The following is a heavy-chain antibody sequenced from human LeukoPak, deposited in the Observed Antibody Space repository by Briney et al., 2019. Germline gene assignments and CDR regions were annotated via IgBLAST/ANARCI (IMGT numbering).Heavy chain of an antibody. CDR1: GITFSTSA. CDR3: ARQRSRYFLDH. D-gene: IGHD1-26*01. V-gene: IGHV3-23*01. Sequence: GGSLRLSCAASGITFSTSAMNWVRQAPGKGLEWVSGISGNSGKANYADSVKGRFTISRDNSKNTLYLQMNSLRAEDTAVYYCARQRSRYFLDHWGQGTLVTVSS. CDR2: ISGNSGKA. J-gene: IGHJ4*02.